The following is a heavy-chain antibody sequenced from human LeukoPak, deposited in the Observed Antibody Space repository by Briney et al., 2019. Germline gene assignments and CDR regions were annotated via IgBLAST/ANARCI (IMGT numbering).Heavy chain of an antibody. CDR1: GFTFSSYS. J-gene: IGHJ4*02. CDR3: ARVVTAAADALDY. D-gene: IGHD6-13*01. V-gene: IGHV3-21*01. CDR2: ISSSSSYI. Sequence: GGSLRLSCAASGFTFSSYSMNWVRQAPGKGLEWVSSISSSSSYIYYADSVKGRFTISRDNAKNSLYLQMNSLRAEDTAVYYCARVVTAAADALDYWGQGTLVTVSS.